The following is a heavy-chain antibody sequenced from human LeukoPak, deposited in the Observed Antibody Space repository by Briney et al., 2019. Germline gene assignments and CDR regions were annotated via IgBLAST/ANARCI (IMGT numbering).Heavy chain of an antibody. CDR1: GYSISSGYY. CDR2: VYHVGTT. CDR3: ARGGSYYYDSSGHYFDY. V-gene: IGHV4-38-2*02. D-gene: IGHD3-22*01. J-gene: IGHJ4*02. Sequence: SETLSLTCTVSGYSISSGYYWGWIRQPPGKGLEWIGVYHVGTTDYNPSLKSRVTISVDGSKNQMSLTLSSVAAEDTAVYYCARGGSYYYDSSGHYFDYWGQGTLVTVSS.